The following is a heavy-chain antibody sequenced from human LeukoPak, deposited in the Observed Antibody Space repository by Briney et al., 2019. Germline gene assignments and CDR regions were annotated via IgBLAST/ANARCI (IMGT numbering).Heavy chain of an antibody. Sequence: GGSLRLSCAASGFTFSSYGMHWVRQAPGKGLEWVAVIWYDGSNKYYADSVKGRFTIPRDNSKNTLYLQMNSLRAEDTAVYYCAREEGDIDAFDIWGQGTMVTVSS. D-gene: IGHD2-21*01. CDR1: GFTFSSYG. CDR2: IWYDGSNK. J-gene: IGHJ3*02. V-gene: IGHV3-33*08. CDR3: AREEGDIDAFDI.